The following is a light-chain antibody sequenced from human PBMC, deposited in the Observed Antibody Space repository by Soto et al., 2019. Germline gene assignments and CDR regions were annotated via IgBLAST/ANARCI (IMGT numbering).Light chain of an antibody. V-gene: IGLV1-40*01. J-gene: IGLJ2*01. Sequence: QSVLTQPPSVSGAPGQRVTISCTGSSSNIGAGYDVHWYQQLPGRAPKLLIYGNTNRPSGVPDRFSGSKSGTSAYLGITGLQAEDEADYYCLSFDSSLSVVFGGGTTVTVL. CDR2: GNT. CDR1: SSNIGAGYD. CDR3: LSFDSSLSVV.